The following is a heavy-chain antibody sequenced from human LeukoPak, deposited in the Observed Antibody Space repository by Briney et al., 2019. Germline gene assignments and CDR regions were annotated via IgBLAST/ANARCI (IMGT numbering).Heavy chain of an antibody. J-gene: IGHJ6*02. Sequence: SETLSLTCTVSGGSISSYYWSWIRQPPGKGLEWIGYIYYSGSTNYNPSLKSRVTISVDTSKNQFSLKLSSVTAADTAVYYCARHKGWFGELLWDYYYGMDVWGQGTLVTVSS. D-gene: IGHD3-10*01. CDR2: IYYSGST. CDR1: GGSISSYY. V-gene: IGHV4-59*08. CDR3: ARHKGWFGELLWDYYYGMDV.